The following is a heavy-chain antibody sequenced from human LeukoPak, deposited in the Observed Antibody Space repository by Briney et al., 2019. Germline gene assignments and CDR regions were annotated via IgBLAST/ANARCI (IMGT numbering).Heavy chain of an antibody. J-gene: IGHJ6*03. CDR2: ISAYNGNT. V-gene: IGHV1-18*01. Sequence: GSSVKVSCKASGGTFSSYGISWGRQAPGQGLEWMGWISAYNGNTNYAQKLQGRVTMRTDTSTSTAYLELRSLRYDDTAVYYCARDYSSSWPYYYYYYMDVWGKGTTVTVSS. D-gene: IGHD6-13*01. CDR1: GGTFSSYG. CDR3: ARDYSSSWPYYYYYYMDV.